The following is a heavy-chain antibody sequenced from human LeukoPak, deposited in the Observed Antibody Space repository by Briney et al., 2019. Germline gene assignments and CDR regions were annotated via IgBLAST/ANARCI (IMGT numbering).Heavy chain of an antibody. CDR1: GFTFRTYS. CDR3: ARGFSSGRGAFDY. D-gene: IGHD6-19*01. Sequence: GGSLRLSCAASGFTFRTYSMNWVRQAPGEGLEWVSSIGSSPTTIYYADSVKGRFTISRDNARNSLFLQMNSLRDEDTAVYYCARGFSSGRGAFDYWGQGTLVTVSS. CDR2: IGSSPTTI. V-gene: IGHV3-48*02. J-gene: IGHJ4*02.